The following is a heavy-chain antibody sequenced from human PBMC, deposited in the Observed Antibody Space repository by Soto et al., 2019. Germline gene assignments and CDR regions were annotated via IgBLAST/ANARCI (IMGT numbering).Heavy chain of an antibody. V-gene: IGHV4-4*07. Sequence: SETLSLTCTVHGRSISSYYWSWIRQPAGKGLEWIWRIYTSGSTNYNPSLKSRVTMSVDTSKNQFSLKLSSVTAADPAVYYCARDVYSSSSGGGMDVWGQGTTVTVSS. D-gene: IGHD6-6*01. CDR3: ARDVYSSSSGGGMDV. CDR1: GRSISSYY. J-gene: IGHJ6*02. CDR2: IYTSGST.